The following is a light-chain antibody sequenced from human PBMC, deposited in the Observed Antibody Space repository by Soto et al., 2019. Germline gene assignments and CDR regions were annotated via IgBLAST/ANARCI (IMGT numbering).Light chain of an antibody. Sequence: ELVLTQSPVTLFLSPGERATLSCRASQDISDGYLAWYQKKPGQAPRLLIHAVFNRATGIPNRFSGRGSGTDFTLTISRLEPEDFADYYSHQLGRSLQTFDPGTKV. CDR2: AVF. V-gene: IGKV3-20*01. J-gene: IGKJ3*01. CDR1: QDISDGY. CDR3: HQLGRSLQT.